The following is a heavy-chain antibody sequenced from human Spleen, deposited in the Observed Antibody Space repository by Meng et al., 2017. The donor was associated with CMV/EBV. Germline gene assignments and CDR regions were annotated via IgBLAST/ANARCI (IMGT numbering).Heavy chain of an antibody. CDR3: ARDVRVGSTNLSYFDF. CDR2: IVPILNMP. D-gene: IGHD1-26*01. J-gene: IGHJ4*02. Sequence: SVKVSCKPSGDSFSSISINWVRQAPGQGFEWMGGIVPILNMPNYAEKFQGRVTITGDRATATAYLELSSLTFDDTGTYYCARDVRVGSTNLSYFDFWGPGTLVTVSS. CDR1: GDSFSSIS. V-gene: IGHV1-69*10.